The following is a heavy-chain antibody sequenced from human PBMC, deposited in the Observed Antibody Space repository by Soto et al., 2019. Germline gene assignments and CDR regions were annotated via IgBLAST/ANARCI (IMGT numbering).Heavy chain of an antibody. Sequence: QVQLQESGPGLVKPSGTLSLTCTVSGVSVTSNKWWSWVRQSPGKFLEWIGEIYHSGASYPNSAFSDQSIISIENTKIQCSLIMTFTSALDTAVYFCVRDSRYCTDGGCSIMRAAFDVWGHGTVVTVSS. D-gene: IGHD2-8*01. V-gene: IGHV4-4*02. CDR3: VRDSRYCTDGGCSIMRAAFDV. J-gene: IGHJ3*01. CDR1: GVSVTSNKW. CDR2: IYHSGAS.